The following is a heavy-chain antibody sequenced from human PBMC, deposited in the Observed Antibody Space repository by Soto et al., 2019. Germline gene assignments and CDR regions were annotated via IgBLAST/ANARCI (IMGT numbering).Heavy chain of an antibody. J-gene: IGHJ6*02. Sequence: SVKVSCKASGYTFTSYYMHWVRQAPVQGLEWMGIINPSGGSTCYAQKFQGKVTMTRDTSTSTVYMELSSLRSEDTAVYYCARGGEGDYDAYSYYGMDVWGQGTTVSVSS. V-gene: IGHV1-46*01. CDR1: GYTFTSYY. CDR2: INPSGGST. D-gene: IGHD4-17*01. CDR3: ARGGEGDYDAYSYYGMDV.